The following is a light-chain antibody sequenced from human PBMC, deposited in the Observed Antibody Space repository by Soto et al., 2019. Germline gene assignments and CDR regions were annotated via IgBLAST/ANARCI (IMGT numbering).Light chain of an antibody. V-gene: IGKV1-9*01. CDR3: QQLNSYPRT. CDR1: QDFNNY. J-gene: IGKJ1*01. Sequence: DIQLTQSPSFLSASVGDRVTITCRASQDFNNYLGWYQQKPGKAPNLLIYAVSNLQSGVPSRFSGSGSGTEFTLTISSLQPEDFATYYCQQLNSYPRTFGQGTKVEIK. CDR2: AVS.